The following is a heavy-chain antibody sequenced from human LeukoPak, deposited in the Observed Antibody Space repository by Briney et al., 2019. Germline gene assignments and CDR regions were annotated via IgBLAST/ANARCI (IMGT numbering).Heavy chain of an antibody. CDR2: IYYSGST. J-gene: IGHJ4*02. V-gene: IGHV4-59*11. CDR1: GGSISPHY. Sequence: SETLSLTCAVSGGSISPHYWSWIRQPPGKGLEWIGYIYYSGSTNYNPSLKSRVTISVDTSRNQFSLRLGSVTAADTAIYYCARHGDYGLSYFDSWGQGTLVTVSS. CDR3: ARHGDYGLSYFDS. D-gene: IGHD4-17*01.